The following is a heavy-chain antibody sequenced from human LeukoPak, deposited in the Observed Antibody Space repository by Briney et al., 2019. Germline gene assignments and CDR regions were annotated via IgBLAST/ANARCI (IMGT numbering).Heavy chain of an antibody. Sequence: SETLSLTCAVYGGSFSGYYWSWIRQPPGKGLEWIGEINHSGSTNYNPSLKSRVTISVDTSKNQFSLKLSSATAADTAVYYCARSPGPLGYSYGYLDYWGQGTLVTVSS. CDR1: GGSFSGYY. CDR2: INHSGST. J-gene: IGHJ4*02. D-gene: IGHD5-18*01. CDR3: ARSPGPLGYSYGYLDY. V-gene: IGHV4-34*01.